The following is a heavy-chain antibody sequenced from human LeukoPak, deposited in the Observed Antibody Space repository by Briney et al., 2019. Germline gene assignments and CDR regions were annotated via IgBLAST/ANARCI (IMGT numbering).Heavy chain of an antibody. CDR3: ARIYDTSDYYFDY. V-gene: IGHV4-59*01. D-gene: IGHD3-22*01. CDR2: VFYGGGS. Sequence: SETLSLTCTVSGGSISSYYWSWLRQPPGEGLEWIGHVFYGGGSNYNPSLKSRVTISLDTSNSQFSLKLTSVTAADTAVYYCARIYDTSDYYFDYWGLGTLVTVSS. CDR1: GGSISSYY. J-gene: IGHJ4*02.